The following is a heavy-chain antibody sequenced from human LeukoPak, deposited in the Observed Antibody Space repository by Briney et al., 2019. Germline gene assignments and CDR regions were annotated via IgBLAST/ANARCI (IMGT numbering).Heavy chain of an antibody. J-gene: IGHJ5*02. Sequence: ASVKVSCKASGYTFTSYYIHWVRQAPGQGLEWVGIINPNVGSTSSAQKFQGRVTMTRDTSTTTVYMELSSLRSEDTAVYYCARGLGSSGYYGAWGQGTLVTVSS. CDR1: GYTFTSYY. CDR2: INPNVGST. D-gene: IGHD3-22*01. V-gene: IGHV1-46*01. CDR3: ARGLGSSGYYGA.